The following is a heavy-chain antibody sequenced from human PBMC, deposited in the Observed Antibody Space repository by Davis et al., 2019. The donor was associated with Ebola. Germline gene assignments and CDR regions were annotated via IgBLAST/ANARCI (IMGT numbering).Heavy chain of an antibody. Sequence: PGGSLRLSCAASGFTFSSYAMHWVRQAPGKGLEWVAVISYDGSNKYYADSVKGRFTISRDNSKNTLYLQMNSLRAEDTAVYYCARDSCRGSCYSPSDYWGQGTLVTVSS. CDR1: GFTFSSYA. V-gene: IGHV3-30-3*01. CDR2: ISYDGSNK. D-gene: IGHD2-15*01. J-gene: IGHJ4*02. CDR3: ARDSCRGSCYSPSDY.